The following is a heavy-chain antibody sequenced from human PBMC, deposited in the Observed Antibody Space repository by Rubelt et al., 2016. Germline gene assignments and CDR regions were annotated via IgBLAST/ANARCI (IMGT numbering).Heavy chain of an antibody. CDR1: GYTFTSYD. V-gene: IGHV7-4-1*02. D-gene: IGHD2-15*01. Sequence: QVQLVQSGAEVKKPGASVKVSCKASGYTFTSYDINWVRQATGQGLEWMGWINTNTGNPTYAQGFTGRFVFSLDTSVSTAYLQISSLKAEDTAVYYCARVLPYGGSRYYYYYGMDVWGQGTTVTVSS. CDR3: ARVLPYGGSRYYYYYGMDV. CDR2: INTNTGNP. J-gene: IGHJ6*02.